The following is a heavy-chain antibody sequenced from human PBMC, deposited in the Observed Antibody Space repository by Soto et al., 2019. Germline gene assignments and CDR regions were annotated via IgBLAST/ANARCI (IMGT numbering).Heavy chain of an antibody. J-gene: IGHJ6*01. CDR3: ALGPVTTRRYVYCYYGLDV. D-gene: IGHD4-4*01. V-gene: IGHV1-69*01. CDR2: IKPIYPTT. CDR1: GGTFRSYV. Sequence: QVQLVQSGAEVKKPGSSVKVSCKASGGTFRSYVITWVRQAPGQGLAWMGGIKPIYPTTNYAQKYQGRVTMTADDSTSTAHMEMRSLRAEDTAVYFWALGPVTTRRYVYCYYGLDVWGHGTTVTVSS.